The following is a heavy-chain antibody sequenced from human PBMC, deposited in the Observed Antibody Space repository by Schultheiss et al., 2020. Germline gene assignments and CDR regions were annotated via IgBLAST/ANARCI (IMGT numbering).Heavy chain of an antibody. CDR2: IYYSGST. V-gene: IGHV4-59*01. D-gene: IGHD3-10*01. Sequence: GSLRLSCAVYGGSFSGYYWSWIRQPPGKGLEWIGYIYYSGSTNYNPSLKSRVTISVDTSKNQFSLKLSSVTAADTAVYYCATDYWFRELHYGMDVWGQGTTVTVSS. CDR3: ATDYWFRELHYGMDV. CDR1: GGSFSGYY. J-gene: IGHJ6*02.